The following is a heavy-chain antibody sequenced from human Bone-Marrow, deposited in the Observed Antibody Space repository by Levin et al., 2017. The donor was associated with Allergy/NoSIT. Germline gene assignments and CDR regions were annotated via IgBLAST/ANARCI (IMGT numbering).Heavy chain of an antibody. CDR2: IIPIFGPA. CDR3: ARASTPRFLEWLSYF. D-gene: IGHD3-3*01. Sequence: NPGESLKISCKASGGTFNTYAISWVRQAPGQGLEWVGGIIPIFGPAHYAQKFQDRVTISTDTSTSTVFMEMRGLSFEDTAMYFCARASTPRFLEWLSYFWGQGTLVTVSS. J-gene: IGHJ4*02. V-gene: IGHV1-69*05. CDR1: GGTFNTYA.